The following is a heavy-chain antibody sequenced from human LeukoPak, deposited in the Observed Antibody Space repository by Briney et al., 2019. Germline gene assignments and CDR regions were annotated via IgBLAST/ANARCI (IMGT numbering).Heavy chain of an antibody. CDR3: ASSRAQLVHNWFDP. CDR1: GFTFSSYA. CDR2: ISYDGSNK. V-gene: IGHV3-30*04. J-gene: IGHJ5*02. Sequence: GGSLRLSCAASGFTFSSYAMHWVRQAPGKGLEWEAVISYDGSNKYYADSVKGRFTISRDNSKNTLYLQMNSLRAEDTAVYYCASSRAQLVHNWFDPWGQGTLVTVSS. D-gene: IGHD6-13*01.